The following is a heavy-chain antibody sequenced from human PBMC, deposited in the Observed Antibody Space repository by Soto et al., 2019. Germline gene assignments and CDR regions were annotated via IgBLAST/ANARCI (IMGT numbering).Heavy chain of an antibody. V-gene: IGHV3-33*06. CDR3: AKSKELGVSAPDH. D-gene: IGHD1-26*01. CDR2: IWYDGSNE. J-gene: IGHJ4*02. Sequence: PGGSLRLSCAASGFTFSSYGMHWVRQAPGKGLEWVAVIWYDGSNEYYADSVKGRFTISRDNSKNTLYLQMNSLRAEDTAVYYCAKSKELGVSAPDHWGRGTLVTVSS. CDR1: GFTFSSYG.